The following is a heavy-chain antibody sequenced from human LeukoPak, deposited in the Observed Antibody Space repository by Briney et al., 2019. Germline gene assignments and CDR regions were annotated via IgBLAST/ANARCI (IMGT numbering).Heavy chain of an antibody. CDR2: IIPLLGTT. Sequence: GASVKVSCKASGGTFSSYAISWVRQAPGQGLEWMGGIIPLLGTTNYAQKFQGRVTITADKSTSTAYMELSSLRSEDTAVYYCASHKTNTDAFDIWGQGTMVTVSS. D-gene: IGHD1-7*01. J-gene: IGHJ3*02. V-gene: IGHV1-69*10. CDR1: GGTFSSYA. CDR3: ASHKTNTDAFDI.